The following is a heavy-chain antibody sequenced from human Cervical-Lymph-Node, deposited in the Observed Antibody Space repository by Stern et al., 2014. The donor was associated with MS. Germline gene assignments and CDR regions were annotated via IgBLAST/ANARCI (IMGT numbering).Heavy chain of an antibody. CDR3: AREVAGHRLGMMDV. CDR2: INPNGGSA. D-gene: IGHD6-19*01. J-gene: IGHJ6*02. V-gene: IGHV1-46*01. Sequence: VQLLESGAEVEKPGASVKVSCKASGYTFTSYYMHWVRQAPGQGLEWMGIINPNGGSATYAQKFQGRVTMISDTSTRTVYMELSSLRSEDTAMYYCAREVAGHRLGMMDVWGQGTTVTVSS. CDR1: GYTFTSYY.